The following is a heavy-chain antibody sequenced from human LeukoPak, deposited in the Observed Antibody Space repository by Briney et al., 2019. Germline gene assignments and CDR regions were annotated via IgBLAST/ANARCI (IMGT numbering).Heavy chain of an antibody. V-gene: IGHV3-23*01. CDR3: AKDKYSPNINNWFDP. D-gene: IGHD5-18*01. Sequence: AGGSLRLSCAASGFTFSSYAMSWVLQAPGKGLEWVSAISGSGGSTYYADSVKGRFTISRDNSKNTLYLQMNSLRAEDTAVYYCAKDKYSPNINNWFDPWGQGTLVTVSS. J-gene: IGHJ5*02. CDR1: GFTFSSYA. CDR2: ISGSGGST.